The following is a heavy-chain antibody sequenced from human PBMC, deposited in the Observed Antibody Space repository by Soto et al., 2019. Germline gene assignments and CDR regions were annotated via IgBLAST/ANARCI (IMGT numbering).Heavy chain of an antibody. D-gene: IGHD3-3*01. J-gene: IGHJ4*02. CDR3: ARCVAYYDFWSGYNPPDY. V-gene: IGHV3-74*01. CDR2: INSDGSST. CDR1: GFTFSSYW. Sequence: SGGSLRLSCAASGFTFSSYWLHWVRQAPGKGLVWVSRINSDGSSTSYADSVKGRFTISRDNAKNTLYLQMNSLRAEDTAVYYCARCVAYYDFWSGYNPPDYWGQGTLVTVSS.